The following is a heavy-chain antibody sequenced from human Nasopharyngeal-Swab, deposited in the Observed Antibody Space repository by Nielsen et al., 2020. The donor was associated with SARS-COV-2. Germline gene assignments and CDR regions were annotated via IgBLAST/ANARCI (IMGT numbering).Heavy chain of an antibody. CDR3: VKDGYCTNGVCGFDAFDI. CDR1: GVIFSKYW. CDR2: VNEDGSRT. D-gene: IGHD2-8*01. Sequence: GGSLRLSCVASGVIFSKYWMHWVRQAPGKGLVWVSRVNEDGSRTDYADSAKGRFTISSDNSKNTLYLQMNSLRAEDTALYYCVKDGYCTNGVCGFDAFDIWGRGTMVTVSS. V-gene: IGHV3-74*01. J-gene: IGHJ3*02.